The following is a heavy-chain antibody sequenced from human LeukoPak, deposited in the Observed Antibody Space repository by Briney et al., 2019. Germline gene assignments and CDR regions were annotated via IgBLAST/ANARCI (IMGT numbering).Heavy chain of an antibody. CDR2: INPSGGST. V-gene: IGHV1-46*01. D-gene: IGHD6-13*01. CDR3: ARDLLSSSSWSDWFDP. J-gene: IGHJ5*02. CDR1: GYTFTSYY. Sequence: ASVKVSCKASGYTFTSYYMHWVRQAPGQGLEWMGIINPSGGSTSYAQKFQGRVTMTRDTSTSTVYMELSSRRSEDTAVYYCARDLLSSSSWSDWFDPWGQGTLVTISS.